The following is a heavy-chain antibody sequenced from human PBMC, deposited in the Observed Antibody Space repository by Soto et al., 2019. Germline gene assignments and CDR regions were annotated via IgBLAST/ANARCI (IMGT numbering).Heavy chain of an antibody. J-gene: IGHJ4*02. Sequence: PSETLVLTCTISGVSIRSGDNYWSWIRQTPGKGLEWIGYIYYRGSTYYNQSFKSRVTISVDTSMNQFSLTLTSVTAADTAVYYCARDPARGGGSYLGYFDYWGQGTPVTVSS. CDR3: ARDPARGGGSYLGYFDY. V-gene: IGHV4-30-4*01. CDR2: IYYRGST. D-gene: IGHD1-26*01. CDR1: GVSIRSGDNY.